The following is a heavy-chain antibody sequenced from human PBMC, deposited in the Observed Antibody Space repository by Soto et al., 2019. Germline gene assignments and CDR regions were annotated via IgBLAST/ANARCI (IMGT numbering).Heavy chain of an antibody. Sequence: GGSLRLSCAASGFTFSSYGMHWVRQAPGKGLEWVAVIWYDGSNKYYADSVKGRFTISRDNSKNTLYLQMNSLRAEDTAVYYCARDGVVVAATLGLIDYWGQGTLVTVSS. CDR3: ARDGVVVAATLGLIDY. D-gene: IGHD2-15*01. V-gene: IGHV3-33*01. CDR1: GFTFSSYG. CDR2: IWYDGSNK. J-gene: IGHJ4*02.